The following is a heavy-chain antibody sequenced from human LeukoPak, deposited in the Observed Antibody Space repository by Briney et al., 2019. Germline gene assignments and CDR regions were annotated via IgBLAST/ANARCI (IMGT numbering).Heavy chain of an antibody. V-gene: IGHV3-7*01. CDR3: ARERYCTSATCYVGTPFDY. CDR1: GFTFSTYY. Sequence: GGSLRLSCAASGFTFSTYYMTWVRQAPGKGLEWVAGIKQDGSENYYVDSVKGRFTISRDNSKSSLSLQMNSLRAEDTALYFCARERYCTSATCYVGTPFDYWGQGTLVTVFS. D-gene: IGHD2-2*01. J-gene: IGHJ4*02. CDR2: IKQDGSEN.